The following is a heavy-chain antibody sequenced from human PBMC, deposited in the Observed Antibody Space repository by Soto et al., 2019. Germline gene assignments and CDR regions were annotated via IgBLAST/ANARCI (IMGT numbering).Heavy chain of an antibody. V-gene: IGHV1-69*13. CDR1: GGTFSSYD. D-gene: IGHD6-13*01. CDR2: IIPIFGTA. CDR3: ARGVAAEYYYYYGMDV. Sequence: SVKVSCKASGGTFSSYDISWVRQAPGQGLEWMGGIIPIFGTANYAQKFQGRVTVTADESTSTAYMELSSLRSEDTAVYYCARGVAAEYYYYYGMDVWGQGTTVTVSS. J-gene: IGHJ6*02.